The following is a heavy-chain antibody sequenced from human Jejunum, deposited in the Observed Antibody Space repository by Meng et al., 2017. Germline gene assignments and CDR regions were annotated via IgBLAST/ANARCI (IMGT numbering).Heavy chain of an antibody. J-gene: IGHJ4*02. CDR2: TNEDGTEK. Sequence: GESLKISCAASGFTFSNYWMNWVRQAPGKGPECVAYTNEDGTEKYYGGSVKGRFTISRDDAKNSLYLQMNSLRAEDTAVYFCARGPSYDFFYPPFGYWGQGAQVTVSS. CDR3: ARGPSYDFFYPPFGY. CDR1: GFTFSNYW. V-gene: IGHV3-7*01. D-gene: IGHD3-3*01.